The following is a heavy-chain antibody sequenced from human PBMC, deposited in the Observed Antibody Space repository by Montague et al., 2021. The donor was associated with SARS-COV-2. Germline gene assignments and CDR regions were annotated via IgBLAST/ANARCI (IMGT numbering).Heavy chain of an antibody. CDR3: ARQPLGYGFVYYYYGMDV. J-gene: IGHJ6*02. CDR1: GDSVSSNSAA. D-gene: IGHD4-17*01. Sequence: CAISGDSVSSNSAAWNWIRQSPSRGLEWLGRTYYRSKWYNDYAVSVKSRITTNPDTSKNQFSLQLNSVTPEDTAVYYCARQPLGYGFVYYYYGMDVWGQGTTVTVSS. CDR2: TYYRSKWYN. V-gene: IGHV6-1*01.